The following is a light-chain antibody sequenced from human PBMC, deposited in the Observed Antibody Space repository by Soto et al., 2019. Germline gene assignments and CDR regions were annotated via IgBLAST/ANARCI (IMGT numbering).Light chain of an antibody. CDR2: DAS. Sequence: EMVLTQSPTTLSLSPGERSTLSCTASQSVSSYLAWYQQKPGQAPRLLIYDASNRATGIPARFSGSGSGTDFTLTISSLEPEDFAVYYCQQRSNGPPITFGQGTRLEVK. V-gene: IGKV3-11*01. CDR1: QSVSSY. CDR3: QQRSNGPPIT. J-gene: IGKJ5*01.